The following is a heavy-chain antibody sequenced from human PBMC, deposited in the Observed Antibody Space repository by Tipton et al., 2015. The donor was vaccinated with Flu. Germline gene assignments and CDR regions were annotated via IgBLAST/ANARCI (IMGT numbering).Heavy chain of an antibody. CDR2: INHSGST. J-gene: IGHJ4*02. CDR1: GGSFSGYY. D-gene: IGHD3-22*01. V-gene: IGHV4-34*01. Sequence: TLSLTCAVYGGSFSGYYWSWIRQPPGKGLEWIGEINHSGSTNYNPSLKSRVTISVDTSKNQFSLKLSSVTAADTAVYYCARTHPPNDYYDSSGYPYYFDYWGQGTLVTVSS. CDR3: ARTHPPNDYYDSSGYPYYFDY.